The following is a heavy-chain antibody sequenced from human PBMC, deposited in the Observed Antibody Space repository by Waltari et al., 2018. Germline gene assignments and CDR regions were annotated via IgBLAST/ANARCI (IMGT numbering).Heavy chain of an antibody. J-gene: IGHJ4*02. V-gene: IGHV1-2*06. CDR1: GYTFTGYY. CDR3: ARGQVGANYCFDN. D-gene: IGHD1-26*01. CDR2: INPSSGGS. Sequence: QVQLVKSGADVKKPGASVKVSCKASGYTFTGYYMNWVPRGPGQGLEWMGRINPSSGGSNYVQKFQGMVTMSRDTTISTAYMELSMLRSDDTAVYYCARGQVGANYCFDNWGQGTLVTVSS.